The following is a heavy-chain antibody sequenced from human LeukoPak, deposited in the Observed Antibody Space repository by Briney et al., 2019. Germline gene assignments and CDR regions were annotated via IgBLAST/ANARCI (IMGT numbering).Heavy chain of an antibody. V-gene: IGHV3-21*04. CDR3: AKVVVVTAIPGAFDI. D-gene: IGHD2-21*02. Sequence: GGSLRLSCAASGFTFSSYSMNWVRQAPGKGLEWVSSISSSSSYIYYADSVKGRFTISRDNAKNSLYLQMNSLRTEDTALYYCAKVVVVTAIPGAFDIWGQGTMVTVSS. CDR2: ISSSSSYI. CDR1: GFTFSSYS. J-gene: IGHJ3*02.